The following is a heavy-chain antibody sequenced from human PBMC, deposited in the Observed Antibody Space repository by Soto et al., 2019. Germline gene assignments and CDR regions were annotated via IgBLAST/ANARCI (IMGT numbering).Heavy chain of an antibody. CDR2: VYSSGTT. CDR3: ARDIGSYAYGEGY. Sequence: SETLSLTCRVSGGSINSYWWSWLRQPAGKGLEWIGRVYSSGTTDYNHSLNSRATLSVETSKNQFSLKLSSVTAADTAVYYCARDIGSYAYGEGYWGQGIQVTVS. CDR1: GGSINSYW. V-gene: IGHV4-4*07. D-gene: IGHD3-10*01. J-gene: IGHJ4*02.